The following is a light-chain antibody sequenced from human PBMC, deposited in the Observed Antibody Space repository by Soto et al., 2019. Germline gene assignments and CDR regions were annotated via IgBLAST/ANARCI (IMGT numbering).Light chain of an antibody. Sequence: EILLTQSPGTLSLSPGERATLSCRASQSVVSSYVAWYQQTPGQAPRLLIYGSSNRATGIPDRFSVSGSGTDFTLTISRLEPEDFAVYYCQQHSKWPITFGQGTRLEIK. V-gene: IGKV3-20*01. CDR1: QSVVSSY. CDR2: GSS. J-gene: IGKJ5*01. CDR3: QQHSKWPIT.